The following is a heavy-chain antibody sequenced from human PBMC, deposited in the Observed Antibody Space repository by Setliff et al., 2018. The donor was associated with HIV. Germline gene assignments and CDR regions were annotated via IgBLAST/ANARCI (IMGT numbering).Heavy chain of an antibody. Sequence: PSETLSLTCSVSGGSIRSYYWSWIRQSPGKGLEWIGYIYSTGNTYYSPSLKSRVTISIDTSKNQFSLKLTSVTAADTAVYYCARLEPNYYYYYMDVWGKGTTVTVSS. CDR3: ARLEPNYYYYYMDV. CDR1: GGSIRSYY. D-gene: IGHD1-1*01. V-gene: IGHV4-59*01. CDR2: IYSTGNT. J-gene: IGHJ6*03.